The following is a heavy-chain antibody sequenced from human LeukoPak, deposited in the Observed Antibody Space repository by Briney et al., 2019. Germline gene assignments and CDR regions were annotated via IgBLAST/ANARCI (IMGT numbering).Heavy chain of an antibody. D-gene: IGHD3-3*01. CDR2: IYADGST. J-gene: IGHJ4*02. CDR1: GFIVSDND. CDR3: AKRSVPGRPGY. V-gene: IGHV3-66*04. Sequence: PGGSLRLSRAASGFIVSDNDIKWVRQAPGKGLEWVSLIYADGSTHYTDSVKGRFSISRDNSQHTVYLQMNSLRGEDTAVYFCAKRSVPGRPGYWGQGTLVTVSS.